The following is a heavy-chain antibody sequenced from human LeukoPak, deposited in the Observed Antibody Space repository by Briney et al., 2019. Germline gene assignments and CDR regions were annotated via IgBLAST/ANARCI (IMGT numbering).Heavy chain of an antibody. Sequence: SETLSLTCTVSGGSISSSSYYWGWIRQPPGKGLEWIGSIYYSGSTYYNPSLKSRVTISVDTSKNQFSLKLSSVTAADTAVYYCARGGGWGYYDSSGYYLNYWGQGTLVTVSS. CDR3: ARGGGWGYYDSSGYYLNY. CDR2: IYYSGST. D-gene: IGHD3-22*01. CDR1: GGSISSSSYY. J-gene: IGHJ4*02. V-gene: IGHV4-39*07.